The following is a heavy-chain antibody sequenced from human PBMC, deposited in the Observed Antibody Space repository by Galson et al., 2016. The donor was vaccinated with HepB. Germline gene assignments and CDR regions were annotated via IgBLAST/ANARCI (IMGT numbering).Heavy chain of an antibody. V-gene: IGHV3-21*01. D-gene: IGHD3-3*01. CDR1: GFTFLSYS. CDR2: ISSSSSYI. Sequence: SLRLSCAASGFTFLSYSMNWVRQAPGKGLEWVSSISSSSSYIYYADSVKGRFTISRDDAKNSLYLQMTSLRADDTAVYYCARHRNYDFWSGHNWFDPWGQGTLVTVSS. J-gene: IGHJ5*02. CDR3: ARHRNYDFWSGHNWFDP.